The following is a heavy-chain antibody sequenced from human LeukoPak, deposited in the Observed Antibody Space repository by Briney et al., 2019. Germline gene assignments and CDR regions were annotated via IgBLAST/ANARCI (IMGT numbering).Heavy chain of an antibody. CDR2: ISYDGSNK. CDR1: GFTFSSYG. J-gene: IGHJ6*03. Sequence: PGGSLRLSCAASGFTFSSYGMHWVRQAPGKGLEWVAVISYDGSNKYYADSVKGRFTISRDNSKNTLYLQMNSLRAEDTAVYYCAKNIRTEGNYYYYMDVWGTGTTVTVSS. CDR3: AKNIRTEGNYYYYMDV. D-gene: IGHD2/OR15-2a*01. V-gene: IGHV3-30*18.